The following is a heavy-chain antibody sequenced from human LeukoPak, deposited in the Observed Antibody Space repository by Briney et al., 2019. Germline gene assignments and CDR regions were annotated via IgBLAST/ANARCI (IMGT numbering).Heavy chain of an antibody. CDR1: GYTFTSYD. J-gene: IGHJ3*01. V-gene: IGHV1-8*01. Sequence: GASVNVSCKASGYTFTSYDINWVRQATGQGLEWMGWMNPNSGNTGYAQKFQGRVTMTTDTSTSTAYMELKNLRSDDTAVYYCARAGDAFDFWGQGTMVTVSS. CDR2: MNPNSGNT. CDR3: ARAGDAFDF.